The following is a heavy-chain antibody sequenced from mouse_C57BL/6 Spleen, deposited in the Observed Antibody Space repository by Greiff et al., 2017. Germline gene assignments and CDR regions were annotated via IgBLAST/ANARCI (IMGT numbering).Heavy chain of an antibody. J-gene: IGHJ2*01. CDR1: GYSFPGYY. CDR2: ITPSTGGT. V-gene: IGHV1-42*01. CDR3: ARGGDYVDY. Sequence: EVQLQQSGPELVKPGASVTISCKASGYSFPGYYMNWVKQSPEKSLEWIGEITPSTGGTTYNQKFKAQATLTVDKSSSTAYMQLKSLTSEDSAVYYCARGGDYVDYWGQGTTLTDAS.